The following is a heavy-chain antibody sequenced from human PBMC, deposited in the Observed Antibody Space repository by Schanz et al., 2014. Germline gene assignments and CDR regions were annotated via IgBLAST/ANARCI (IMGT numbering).Heavy chain of an antibody. CDR2: IATSSSTR. Sequence: EAYLVESGGGLIQRGESLRLSCEASGFDFNSYSMNWVRQVPGKGLEWLSYIATSSSTRHYADSVKGRVTISRDNAKNSVSLQMRRLRVEDTAVYYCASGVHVSSLQKGLQFWGRGTLVIVSS. D-gene: IGHD3-10*01. CDR1: GFDFNSYS. CDR3: ASGVHVSSLQKGLQF. V-gene: IGHV3-48*01. J-gene: IGHJ1*01.